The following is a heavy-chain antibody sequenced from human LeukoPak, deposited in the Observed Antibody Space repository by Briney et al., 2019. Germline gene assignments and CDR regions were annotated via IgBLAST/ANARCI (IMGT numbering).Heavy chain of an antibody. CDR2: MNPNSGNT. D-gene: IGHD3-22*01. CDR1: GYTFTSYD. J-gene: IGHJ4*02. V-gene: IGHV1-8*01. Sequence: ASVKVSCKASGYTFTSYDINWVRQATGQGPEWMGWMNPNSGNTGYAQKFQGRVTMTRNTSISTAYMELSSLRSEDTAVYYCARTYYDSSGYSGFDYWGQGTLVTVSS. CDR3: ARTYYDSSGYSGFDY.